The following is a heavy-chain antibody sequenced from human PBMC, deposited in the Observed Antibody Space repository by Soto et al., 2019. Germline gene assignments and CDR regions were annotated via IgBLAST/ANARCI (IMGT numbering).Heavy chain of an antibody. CDR2: IWYDGSNK. J-gene: IGHJ4*02. V-gene: IGHV3-33*01. D-gene: IGHD1-26*01. CDR1: GFTFSSYG. Sequence: QVQLVESGGGVVQPGRSLRLSCAASGFTFSSYGMHWVRQAPGKGLEWVALIWYDGSNKYYADSVKGRFTISRDNSKNMLYLQMNSLRAEDTAVYYCARDQGGYFDYWGQRTLVTVSS. CDR3: ARDQGGYFDY.